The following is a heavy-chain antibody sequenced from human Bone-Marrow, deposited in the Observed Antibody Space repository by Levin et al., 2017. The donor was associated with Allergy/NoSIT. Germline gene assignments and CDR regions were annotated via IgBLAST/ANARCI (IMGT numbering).Heavy chain of an antibody. Sequence: PGGSLRLSCEVSGFTFSAYAMHWVRQAPGKGLEWVAVMWHDESREFYADSVKGRFIISRDNSKNTLFLQMNSLRAEDTAVYFCARDYARFSSHWSVIQYWGRGTLVTVSS. CDR2: MWHDESRE. CDR1: GFTFSAYA. J-gene: IGHJ4*02. V-gene: IGHV3-33*01. CDR3: ARDYARFSSHWSVIQY. D-gene: IGHD6-13*01.